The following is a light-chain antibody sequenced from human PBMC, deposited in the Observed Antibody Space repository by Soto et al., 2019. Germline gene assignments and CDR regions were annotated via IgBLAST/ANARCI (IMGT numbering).Light chain of an antibody. V-gene: IGKV3-20*01. Sequence: TKSLGALSLSTEERATLSCRASQSVSSSYFGWYQQKPGQAPRRLLYGASSRATGIPARCSGSGAGTDFTLPISIFEPEDGTVDYCTHYGCSPKTFGQGTKVAI. CDR3: THYGCSPKT. CDR1: QSVSSSY. J-gene: IGKJ1*01. CDR2: GAS.